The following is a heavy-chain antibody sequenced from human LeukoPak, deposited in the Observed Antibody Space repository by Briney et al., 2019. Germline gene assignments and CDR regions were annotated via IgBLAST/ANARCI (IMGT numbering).Heavy chain of an antibody. CDR1: GFTFSSYW. CDR3: ARGPLLWFGEYPFDY. D-gene: IGHD3-10*01. V-gene: IGHV3-74*01. J-gene: IGHJ4*02. CDR2: MNSDGGST. Sequence: GGSLRLSCAASGFTFSSYWMHSVRQAPGKGLVWVSRMNSDGGSTSYADSVKGRFTISRDNAKNTLYLQMNSLRAEDTAVYYCARGPLLWFGEYPFDYWGQGTLVTVSS.